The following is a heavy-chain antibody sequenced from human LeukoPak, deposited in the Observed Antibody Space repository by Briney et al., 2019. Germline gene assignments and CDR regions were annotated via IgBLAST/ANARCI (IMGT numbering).Heavy chain of an antibody. CDR2: IYHSGST. V-gene: IGHV4-30-2*01. D-gene: IGHD3-3*01. CDR1: GGSISSGGYY. Sequence: SETLSLTCTVSGGSISSGGYYWSWIRQPPGKGLEWIGYIYHSGSTYYNPSLKSRVTISVDRSKNQFSLKLSSVTAADTAVYYCARVHDFWSGYYTGGLFDYWGQGTLVTVSS. CDR3: ARVHDFWSGYYTGGLFDY. J-gene: IGHJ4*02.